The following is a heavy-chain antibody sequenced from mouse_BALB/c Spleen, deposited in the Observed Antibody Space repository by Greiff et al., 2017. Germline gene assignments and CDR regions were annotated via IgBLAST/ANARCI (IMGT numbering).Heavy chain of an antibody. CDR2: INPYNDGT. D-gene: IGHD3-1*01. CDR3: ARSGYCYYPFAY. CDR1: GYTFTSYF. Sequence: VQLQQSGPELVKPGASVKMSCKASGYTFTSYFMHWVKQQPGQGLEWIGYINPYNDGTTYNEKFNGKATLTSDKSSSTAYMELSSLTSKDSAVYYCARSGYCYYPFAYWGQGTLVTVSA. V-gene: IGHV1-14*01. J-gene: IGHJ3*01.